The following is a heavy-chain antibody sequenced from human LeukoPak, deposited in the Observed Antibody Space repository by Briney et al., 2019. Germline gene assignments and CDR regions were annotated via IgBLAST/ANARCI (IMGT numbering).Heavy chain of an antibody. CDR2: IYNSGST. CDR1: GGSISGYY. D-gene: IGHD6-19*01. V-gene: IGHV4-4*09. Sequence: PSETLSLTCTVSGGSISGYYWSRIRQPPGKGLEWIGYIYNSGSTNYNPSLKSRVTISVDTSKKQFSLKLTSVTAADTAVYYCAGPGYSSPGFDIWGQGTMVTVSS. J-gene: IGHJ3*02. CDR3: AGPGYSSPGFDI.